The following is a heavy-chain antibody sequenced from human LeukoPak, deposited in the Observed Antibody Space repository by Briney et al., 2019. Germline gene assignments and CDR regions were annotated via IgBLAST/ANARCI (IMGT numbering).Heavy chain of an antibody. D-gene: IGHD1-26*01. CDR1: GYTFTSYG. V-gene: IGHV1-18*01. CDR3: ARDRPSGSYGDY. Sequence: ASVKVSCKASGYTFTSYGISWVRQAPGQGLEWMGWISAYNGNTNYAQKLQGRVTITRDTSASTAYMELSSLRSEDTAVYYCARDRPSGSYGDYWGQGTLVTVSS. J-gene: IGHJ4*02. CDR2: ISAYNGNT.